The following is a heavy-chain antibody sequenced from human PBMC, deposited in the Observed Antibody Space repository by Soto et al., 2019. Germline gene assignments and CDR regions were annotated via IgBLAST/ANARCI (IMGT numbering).Heavy chain of an antibody. CDR3: ARRLRYNCNHGGWFDP. J-gene: IGHJ5*02. D-gene: IGHD1-1*01. CDR2: IYWNDDK. Sequence: QITLEESGPTLVKPTQTLTLTCTFSGFSLGTSGVGVGWIRQPPGKALEWLAFIYWNDDKRYSPSLKNRLTIRKDTPKNQVVLTMTNMDPLDTATYYCARRLRYNCNHGGWFDPWGQGTLVTVSS. V-gene: IGHV2-5*01. CDR1: GFSLGTSGVG.